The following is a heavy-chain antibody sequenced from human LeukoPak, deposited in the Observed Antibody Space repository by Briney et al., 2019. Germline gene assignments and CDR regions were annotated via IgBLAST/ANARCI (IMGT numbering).Heavy chain of an antibody. J-gene: IGHJ4*02. D-gene: IGHD3-22*01. V-gene: IGHV3-30*18. CDR1: GFTFSSYG. Sequence: GGSLRLSCAASGFTFSSYGMHWVRQAPGKGLEWVAVISYDGSNKYYADSVKGRFTISRDNSKNTLYLQMNSLRAEDTAVYYCAKDPYRSIYDSGGSLNYWGQGTLVTVSS. CDR3: AKDPYRSIYDSGGSLNY. CDR2: ISYDGSNK.